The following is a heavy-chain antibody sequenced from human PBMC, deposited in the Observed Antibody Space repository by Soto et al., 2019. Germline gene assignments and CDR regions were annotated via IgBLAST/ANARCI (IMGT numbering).Heavy chain of an antibody. V-gene: IGHV1-18*01. D-gene: IGHD2-2*01. CDR1: GYTFTSYG. J-gene: IGHJ4*02. CDR3: ARGDDCSSTSCYDPYFDY. CDR2: ISAYNGNT. Sequence: EASVTVSCKASGYTFTSYGISWVRQAPGQGLEWMGWISAYNGNTNYAQKLQGRVTMTTDTSTSTAYMELRSLRSDDTAVYYCARGDDCSSTSCYDPYFDYWGQGTLVTVSS.